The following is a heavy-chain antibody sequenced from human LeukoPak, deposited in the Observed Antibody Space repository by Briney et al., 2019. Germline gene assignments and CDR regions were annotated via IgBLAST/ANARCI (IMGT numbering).Heavy chain of an antibody. Sequence: PGGSLRLSCAASGFTFSSYSMNWVRQAPGKGLEWVANIKVDGSEKYYVDSVKGRFTISRDNAKSSLYLQMNSLRAEDTAVYYCARAYSSPNWFDPWGQGTLVTVSS. D-gene: IGHD6-13*01. CDR3: ARAYSSPNWFDP. V-gene: IGHV3-7*04. J-gene: IGHJ5*02. CDR1: GFTFSSYS. CDR2: IKVDGSEK.